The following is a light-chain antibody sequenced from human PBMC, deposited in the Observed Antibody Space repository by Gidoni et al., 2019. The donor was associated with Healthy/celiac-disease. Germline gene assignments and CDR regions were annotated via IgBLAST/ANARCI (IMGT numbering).Light chain of an antibody. CDR2: KAS. J-gene: IGKJ2*01. CDR1: QSISSW. V-gene: IGKV1-5*03. Sequence: DIQMNQSPSTLSASLGDRVTITCRASQSISSWLAWYQQKPGKAPKLLIYKASSLESGVPSRFSGSGSGTEFTLTISSLQPDDFATYYCQQYNSYPYTFGQGTKLEIK. CDR3: QQYNSYPYT.